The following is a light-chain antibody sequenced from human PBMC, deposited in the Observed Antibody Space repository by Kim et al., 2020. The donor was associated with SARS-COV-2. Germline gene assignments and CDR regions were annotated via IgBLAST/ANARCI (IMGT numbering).Light chain of an antibody. Sequence: LTQPASVSGSPGQSITISCTGTSSDVGGYNYVSWYQQHPGKAPKLMIYDVSNRPSGVSNRFSGSKSGNTASLTIPGLQAEDEADYYCSSYTSSSTPVVFGGGTQLTVL. CDR1: SSDVGGYNY. CDR2: DVS. V-gene: IGLV2-14*03. CDR3: SSYTSSSTPVV. J-gene: IGLJ2*01.